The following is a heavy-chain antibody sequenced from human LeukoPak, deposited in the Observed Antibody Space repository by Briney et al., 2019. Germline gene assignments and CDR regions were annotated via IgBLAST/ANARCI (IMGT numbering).Heavy chain of an antibody. D-gene: IGHD2-2*01. CDR1: GGSINKYY. CDR3: ARETPLGCSSTSCYYYMDV. V-gene: IGHV4-4*07. J-gene: IGHJ6*03. CDR2: IYTSGST. Sequence: SETLSLTCTVSGGSINKYYWSWIRQPAGKGLEWIGRIYTSGSTNYNPSLKSRVTMSVDTSKNQFSLKLSSVTAADTAVYYCARETPLGCSSTSCYYYMDVWGKGTTVTVSS.